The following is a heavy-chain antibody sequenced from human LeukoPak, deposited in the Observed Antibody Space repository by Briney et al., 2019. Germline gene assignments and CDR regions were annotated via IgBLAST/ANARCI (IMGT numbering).Heavy chain of an antibody. CDR1: GFTFSSYA. Sequence: QSGGSLRLSCAASGFTFSSYAMHWVRQAPGKGLEWVAVISYDGSNKYYADSVKGRFTISRDNSKNTLYLQMNSLRAEDTAVYYCATPLGEMATIVYYFDYWGQETLVTVYS. J-gene: IGHJ4*02. CDR2: ISYDGSNK. V-gene: IGHV3-30*04. D-gene: IGHD5-24*01. CDR3: ATPLGEMATIVYYFDY.